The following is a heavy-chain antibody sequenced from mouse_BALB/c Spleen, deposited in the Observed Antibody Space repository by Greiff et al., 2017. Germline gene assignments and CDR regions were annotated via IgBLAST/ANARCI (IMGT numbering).Heavy chain of an antibody. CDR2: IYPGNSDT. CDR1: GYTFTSYW. J-gene: IGHJ3*01. D-gene: IGHD2-14*01. CDR3: TAYYRYDWFAY. V-gene: IGHV1-5*01. Sequence: QLQQSGTVLARPGASVKMSCKASGYTFTSYWMHWVKQRPGQGLEWIGAIYPGNSDTSYNQKFKGKAKLTAVTSTSTAYMELSSLTNEDSAVYYCTAYYRYDWFAYWGQGTLVTVSA.